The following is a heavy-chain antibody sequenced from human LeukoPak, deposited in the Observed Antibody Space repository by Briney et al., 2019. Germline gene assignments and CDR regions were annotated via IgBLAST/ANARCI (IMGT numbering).Heavy chain of an antibody. CDR2: ISGSGGST. V-gene: IGHV3-23*01. J-gene: IGHJ4*02. D-gene: IGHD4-11*01. CDR3: ARAGDNMTTNPYYFDY. CDR1: GFTFSSYA. Sequence: GGSLRLSCVASGFTFSSYAVSCVRQAPGKGLEWVSGISGSGGSTYYADSVKGRFTISRDNSKNTLYLQMNSLRADDTALYYCARAGDNMTTNPYYFDYWGQGTLVTVSS.